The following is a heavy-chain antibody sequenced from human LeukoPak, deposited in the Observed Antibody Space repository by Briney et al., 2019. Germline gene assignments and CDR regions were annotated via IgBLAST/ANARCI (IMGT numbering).Heavy chain of an antibody. V-gene: IGHV4-34*01. Sequence: SETLSLTCTVFGGSFSGYYWSWIRQPPDKGLEWIGEINPSGSTNYNPSLKTRVTISTDTSKNHFSLNLNSVTAADTGVYYCVRGSGVYCGGDCYYYWGQGTLVTVSS. CDR2: INPSGST. D-gene: IGHD2-21*02. CDR3: VRGSGVYCGGDCYYY. CDR1: GGSFSGYY. J-gene: IGHJ4*02.